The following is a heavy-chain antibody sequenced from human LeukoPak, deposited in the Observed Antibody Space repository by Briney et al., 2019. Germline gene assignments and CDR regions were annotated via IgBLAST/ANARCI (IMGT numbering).Heavy chain of an antibody. CDR3: ARGYAKVAAVRGSIISGAMYFDS. D-gene: IGHD3-10*01. CDR2: INHSGST. V-gene: IGHV4-34*01. CDR1: GGSFSGYY. J-gene: IGHJ4*02. Sequence: PSETLSLTCAVYGGSFSGYYCGWIRQPPGKGLEWIGEINHSGSTNNNPTLKSRVTMSVDTSKNQFSLNLTSVTAADTAVYYCARGYAKVAAVRGSIISGAMYFDSWGQGTLVTVSS.